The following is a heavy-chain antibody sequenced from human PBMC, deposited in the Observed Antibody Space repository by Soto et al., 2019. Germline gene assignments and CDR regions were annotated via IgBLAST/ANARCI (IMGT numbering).Heavy chain of an antibody. CDR1: GGTFSSYA. CDR2: IIPIFGTA. Sequence: QVQLVQSGAEVKKPGSSVKVSCKASGGTFSSYAISWVRQAPGQGLEWMGGIIPIFGTADYAQKFQGRVTITADESTSTAYMELSSLRSEDPAVYYCASLIAAAGPPHSPRYYYGMDVWGQGTTVTVSS. D-gene: IGHD6-13*01. CDR3: ASLIAAAGPPHSPRYYYGMDV. J-gene: IGHJ6*02. V-gene: IGHV1-69*12.